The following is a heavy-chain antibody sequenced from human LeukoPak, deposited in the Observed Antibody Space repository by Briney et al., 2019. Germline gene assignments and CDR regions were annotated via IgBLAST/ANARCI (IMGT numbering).Heavy chain of an antibody. CDR3: ARGYNWSLLAY. D-gene: IGHD5-24*01. J-gene: IGHJ4*02. CDR2: IYYSGST. Sequence: SETPSLTCTVSGGSISSSSYYWGWIRQPPGKGLEWIGSIYYSGSTYYNPSLKSRVTISVDTSKNQFSLKLSSVTAADTAVYYCARGYNWSLLAYWGQGTLVTVSS. CDR1: GGSISSSSYY. V-gene: IGHV4-39*07.